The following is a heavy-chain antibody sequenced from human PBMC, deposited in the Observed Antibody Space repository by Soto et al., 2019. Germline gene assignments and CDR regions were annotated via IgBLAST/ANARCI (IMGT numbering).Heavy chain of an antibody. J-gene: IGHJ4*02. CDR1: GYSISSGYY. V-gene: IGHV4-38-2*01. Sequence: SETLSLTCAVSGYSISSGYYWDWIRQPPGKGLQWIGGIYHNGETYYNPSLKSRLTLSVDTSKNQFSLKLSSVTAADTAVYYCARAEATTRHARLDYWGQGTLVTVSS. CDR2: IYHNGET. CDR3: ARAEATTRHARLDY. D-gene: IGHD4-17*01.